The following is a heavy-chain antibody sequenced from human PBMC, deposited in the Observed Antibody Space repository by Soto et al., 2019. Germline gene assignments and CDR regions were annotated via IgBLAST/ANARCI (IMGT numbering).Heavy chain of an antibody. CDR2: MTSDGRTT. J-gene: IGHJ4*02. V-gene: IGHV3-74*01. CDR3: ATAQVDY. Sequence: VGSLRLSCAASPHIVGSSYVSWVRQAPGKGLEWVSRMTSDGRTTQYADSVKGRFTVSRDNAKNTLYLQMNSLRAEDTAVYYCATAQVDYLGPGTLVTGPS. CDR1: PHIVGSSY.